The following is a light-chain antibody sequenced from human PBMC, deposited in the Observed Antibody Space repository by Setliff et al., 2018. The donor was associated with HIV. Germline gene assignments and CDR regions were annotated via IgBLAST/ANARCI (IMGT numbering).Light chain of an antibody. J-gene: IGLJ1*01. CDR3: CSNTGSNTFV. CDR1: SSDIGRYNR. CDR2: QAT. Sequence: SVLTQPASVSGSPGQSITISCTGTSSDIGRYNRVSWYQQYPGKAPKLMIYQATKRPSGVSDRFSGSKSGNTASLTISGLQPEDEADYYCCSNTGSNTFVFGSGTKVTVL. V-gene: IGLV2-23*02.